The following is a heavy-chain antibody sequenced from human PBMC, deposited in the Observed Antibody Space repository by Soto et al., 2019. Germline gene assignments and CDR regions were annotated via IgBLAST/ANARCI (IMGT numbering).Heavy chain of an antibody. D-gene: IGHD1-7*01. J-gene: IGHJ6*02. Sequence: EVQLVESGGGLVQPGRSLRLSCAASGFTFDDYAMHWVRQAPGKGLEWVSGISWNSGSIGYADSVKGRFTISRDNAKNSLYLQMNSLRAEDTALYYCAKDWAPNWNYAYYYYGMDVWGQGTTVTVSS. CDR2: ISWNSGSI. V-gene: IGHV3-9*01. CDR3: AKDWAPNWNYAYYYYGMDV. CDR1: GFTFDDYA.